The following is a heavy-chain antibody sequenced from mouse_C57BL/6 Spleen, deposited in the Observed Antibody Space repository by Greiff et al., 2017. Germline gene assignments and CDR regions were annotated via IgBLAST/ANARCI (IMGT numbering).Heavy chain of an antibody. Sequence: EVHLVESGGGLVQPGGSLKLSCAASGFTFSDYYMYWVRQTPEKRLEWVAYISNGGGSTYYPDTVKGRFPISRDNAKNTLYLQMSRLKSEDSAMYYCARHDITTVASGFAYWGQGTLVTVSA. J-gene: IGHJ3*01. D-gene: IGHD1-1*01. V-gene: IGHV5-12*01. CDR1: GFTFSDYY. CDR3: ARHDITTVASGFAY. CDR2: ISNGGGST.